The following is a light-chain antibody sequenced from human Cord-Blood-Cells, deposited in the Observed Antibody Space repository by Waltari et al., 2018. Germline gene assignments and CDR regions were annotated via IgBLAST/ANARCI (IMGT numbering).Light chain of an antibody. CDR2: EGS. J-gene: IGLJ2*01. Sequence: QFALTRPPSVSGSPGNSIPTSATGTSSVFGVYNFVSWYQQHPGKAPKLMIYEGSKRPSGVSNRFSGSKSGNTASLTISGLQAEDEADYYCCSYAGSSTVFGGGTKLTVL. CDR3: CSYAGSSTV. CDR1: SSVFGVYNF. V-gene: IGLV2-23*01.